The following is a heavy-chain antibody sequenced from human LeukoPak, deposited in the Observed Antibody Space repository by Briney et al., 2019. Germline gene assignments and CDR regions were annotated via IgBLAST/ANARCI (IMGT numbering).Heavy chain of an antibody. Sequence: SETLSLTCAVYGGSFSGYYWSWIRQPPGKGLEWIGKINPSGSTNYNPSLKSRVTISVDTSKNQFSLKLSSVTAADTAVYYCARGPRLHVHWGQGTLVTVSS. CDR3: ARGPRLHVH. CDR1: GGSFSGYY. J-gene: IGHJ4*02. V-gene: IGHV4-34*01. D-gene: IGHD3-16*01. CDR2: INPSGST.